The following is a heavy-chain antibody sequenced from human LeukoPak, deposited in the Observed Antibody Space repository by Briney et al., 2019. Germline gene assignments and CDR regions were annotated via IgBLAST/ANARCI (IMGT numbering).Heavy chain of an antibody. D-gene: IGHD3-3*01. CDR1: GGSISSSRYY. CDR2: IYYSGST. V-gene: IGHV4-39*01. CDR3: ARLGDYDFWSGYINWFDP. J-gene: IGHJ5*02. Sequence: TSETLSLTCTVSGGSISSSRYYWGWIRQPPGKGLEWIGRIYYSGSTYYNPSLKSRVTISVDTSKNQFSLKLSSVTAADTAVYYCARLGDYDFWSGYINWFDPWGQGTLVTVSS.